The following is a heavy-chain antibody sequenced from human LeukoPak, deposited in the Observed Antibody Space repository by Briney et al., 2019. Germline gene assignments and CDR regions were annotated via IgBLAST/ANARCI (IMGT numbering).Heavy chain of an antibody. CDR3: AHRKNYYDSSVFDN. D-gene: IGHD3-22*01. CDR2: IYWDDDR. V-gene: IGHV2-5*02. Sequence: ESGPTLVNPTQTLTLTCTVSGFSLNTRGVGVGWIRQPPGRALEWLALIYWDDDRRYSPSLKSRLTITKDTSKNQVVLTMTNMDPVDTATYFCAHRKNYYDSSVFDNWGQGTLVTVSS. CDR1: GFSLNTRGVG. J-gene: IGHJ4*02.